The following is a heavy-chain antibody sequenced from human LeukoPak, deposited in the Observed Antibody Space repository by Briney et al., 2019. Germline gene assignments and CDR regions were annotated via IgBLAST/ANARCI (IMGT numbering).Heavy chain of an antibody. CDR2: ISTSSAYI. CDR1: GFTFSSYS. V-gene: IGHV3-21*01. Sequence: GGSLRLSCAASGFTFSSYSMNWVRQAPGKGLEWVSSISTSSAYIYYADSVKGRFTISRDNAKNSLYLQMNSLRAEDTAVYYCARDLLGWELHYFDYWGQGTLVTVSS. J-gene: IGHJ4*02. CDR3: ARDLLGWELHYFDY. D-gene: IGHD1-26*01.